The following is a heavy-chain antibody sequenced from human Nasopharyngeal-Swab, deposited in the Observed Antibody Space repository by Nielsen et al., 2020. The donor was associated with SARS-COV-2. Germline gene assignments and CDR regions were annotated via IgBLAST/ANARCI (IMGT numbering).Heavy chain of an antibody. Sequence: GESLQISCAGSGLIFGDCALHSVRQSSAKGLEWVAHIDKKANNYATEYAASVKGRFTISRDDSSNMAYLQMNRLNTEDTAVYYCTRDNGTYNWFDPWGQGALVTVSS. CDR2: IDKKANNYAT. CDR1: GLIFGDCA. D-gene: IGHD3-10*01. CDR3: TRDNGTYNWFDP. V-gene: IGHV3-73*01. J-gene: IGHJ5*02.